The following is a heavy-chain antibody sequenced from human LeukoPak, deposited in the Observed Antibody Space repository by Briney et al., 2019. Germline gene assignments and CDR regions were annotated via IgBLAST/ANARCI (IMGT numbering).Heavy chain of an antibody. Sequence: SETLSLTCTVSGGSISSYYWSWIRQPPGKGLEWIGYIYYSGSTNYNPSLKSRVTISVDTSKNQFSLKLSSVTAADTAVYYCARAVGYCSSTSCYAFDIWGQGQWSPSLQ. CDR1: GGSISSYY. CDR2: IYYSGST. V-gene: IGHV4-59*01. CDR3: ARAVGYCSSTSCYAFDI. J-gene: IGHJ3*02. D-gene: IGHD2-2*03.